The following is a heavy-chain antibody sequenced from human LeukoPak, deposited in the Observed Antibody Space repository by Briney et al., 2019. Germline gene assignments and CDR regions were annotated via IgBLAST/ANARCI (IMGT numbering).Heavy chain of an antibody. CDR1: GFTFSSYA. Sequence: PGGSLRLSCAASGFTFSSYAMSWVRQAPGKGLEWVSAISGSGGSTYYADSVKGRFTISRDNSKNTLYLQMNSLRAEDTAVYYCARAPHDFWSGNYNLDAFDIWGQGTMVTVSS. CDR3: ARAPHDFWSGNYNLDAFDI. J-gene: IGHJ3*02. V-gene: IGHV3-23*01. CDR2: ISGSGGST. D-gene: IGHD3-3*01.